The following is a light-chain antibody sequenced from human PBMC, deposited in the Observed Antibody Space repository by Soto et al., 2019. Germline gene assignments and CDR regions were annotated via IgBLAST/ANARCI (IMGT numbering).Light chain of an antibody. CDR1: SSDVGGYNS. Sequence: QSALTQPASVSGYPGQSIAISCTGTSSDVGGYNSVSWYQQYPGKAPKLMIHDVSNRPSGVSDRFSGSKSGNTASLTISGLQAGDEADYYCSSWTSSSSYVFGSGTKVTVL. CDR3: SSWTSSSSYV. V-gene: IGLV2-14*01. CDR2: DVS. J-gene: IGLJ1*01.